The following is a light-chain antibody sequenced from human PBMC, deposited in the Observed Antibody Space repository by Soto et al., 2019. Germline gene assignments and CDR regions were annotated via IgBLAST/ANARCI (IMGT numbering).Light chain of an antibody. CDR3: QQYGSPPWT. CDR2: GAS. V-gene: IGKV3-20*01. J-gene: IGKJ1*01. Sequence: EIVLTQSPGTLSLSPGERATLSCRASQSVSSSYLAWYQQKPGQAPRPLIYGASSRATGIPDRFSGSGSGTDFTLTISRLEPEDFAAYYCQQYGSPPWTFGQGTKVEIK. CDR1: QSVSSSY.